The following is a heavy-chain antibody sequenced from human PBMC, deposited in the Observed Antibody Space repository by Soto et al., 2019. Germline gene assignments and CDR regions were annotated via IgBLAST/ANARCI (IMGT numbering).Heavy chain of an antibody. Sequence: EVQLLESGGGLVQPGGSLRLSCAASGFTFSSYAMSWVRQAPGKGLEWVSFISGSGGSTYYADSVKGRFTKSRDNSNNTLDLQMNNLRAEDTALYYCANSSTSRAWLFDPWGQGTLVTVSS. CDR1: GFTFSSYA. D-gene: IGHD2-2*01. CDR3: ANSSTSRAWLFDP. V-gene: IGHV3-23*01. CDR2: ISGSGGST. J-gene: IGHJ5*02.